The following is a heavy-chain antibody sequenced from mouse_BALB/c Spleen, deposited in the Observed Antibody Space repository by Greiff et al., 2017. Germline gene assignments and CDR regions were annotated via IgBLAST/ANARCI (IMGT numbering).Heavy chain of an antibody. Sequence: VKLLESGPGLVAPSQSLSITCTVSGFSLTSYGVHWVRQPPGKGLEWLGVIWAGGSTNYNSALMSRLSISKDNSKSQVFLKMNSLQTDDTAMYYCARDPSYDGYIDYWGQGTTLTVSS. J-gene: IGHJ2*01. D-gene: IGHD2-3*01. V-gene: IGHV2-9*02. CDR1: GFSLTSYG. CDR2: IWAGGST. CDR3: ARDPSYDGYIDY.